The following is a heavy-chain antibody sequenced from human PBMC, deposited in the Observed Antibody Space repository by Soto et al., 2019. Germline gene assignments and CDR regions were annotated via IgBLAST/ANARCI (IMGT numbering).Heavy chain of an antibody. CDR2: INLNDGGT. V-gene: IGHV1-2*02. D-gene: IGHD2-2*01. CDR3: VRDAPSHQSIFDL. CDR1: EYSFGDYY. J-gene: IGHJ4*02. Sequence: QVQLVQSGTEVKKPGASVKVSCKTSEYSFGDYYLHWVRQAPEQGLEWMRWINLNDGGTNSPRKFQGRLTMTRDKAITTIYMELSRLRSDATAVYFCVRDAPSHQSIFDLWGPGTLVTVSS.